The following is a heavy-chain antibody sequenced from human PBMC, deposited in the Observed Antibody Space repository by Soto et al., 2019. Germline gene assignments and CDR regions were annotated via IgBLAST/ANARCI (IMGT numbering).Heavy chain of an antibody. CDR1: GFTFSSYG. J-gene: IGHJ6*02. D-gene: IGHD3-9*01. CDR3: ARGDILTGYVPSHMDV. Sequence: PGGSLRLSCAASGFTFSSYGMHWVRQAPGKGLEWVAVISYDGSNKYYADSVKGRFTISRDNSKNTLYLQMNSLRAEDTAVYYCARGDILTGYVPSHMDVWGQGTTVTVSS. CDR2: ISYDGSNK. V-gene: IGHV3-30*03.